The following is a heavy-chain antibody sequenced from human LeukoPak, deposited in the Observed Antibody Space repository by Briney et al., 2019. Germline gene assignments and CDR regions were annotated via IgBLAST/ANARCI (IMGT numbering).Heavy chain of an antibody. V-gene: IGHV3-74*01. CDR1: GFTFSDYW. D-gene: IGHD6-13*01. CDR3: AREMYSSLRDAFDI. CDR2: IKGDGIST. J-gene: IGHJ3*02. Sequence: GGSLRLSCEASGFTFSDYWIHWVRQAPGKGLVWVSRIKGDGISTNYADSVKGRFTISRDNAKNTVYLQMNGLGAEDTAVYYCAREMYSSLRDAFDIWGQGTMVTVSS.